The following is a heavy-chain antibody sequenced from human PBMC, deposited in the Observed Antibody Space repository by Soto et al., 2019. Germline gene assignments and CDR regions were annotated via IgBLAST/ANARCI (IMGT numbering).Heavy chain of an antibody. J-gene: IGHJ5*02. V-gene: IGHV4-31*03. D-gene: IGHD1-26*01. Sequence: LSLTCTVPCGSISSGGYYWSWILQHPVKGLEWIGYIYYSGSTYYNPSLKSRVTISVDTSKNQFSLKLSSVTAADTAVYYCARDRRDPWSYGGIGHWFEPWGEGTLVTVSS. CDR1: CGSISSGGYY. CDR2: IYYSGST. CDR3: ARDRRDPWSYGGIGHWFEP.